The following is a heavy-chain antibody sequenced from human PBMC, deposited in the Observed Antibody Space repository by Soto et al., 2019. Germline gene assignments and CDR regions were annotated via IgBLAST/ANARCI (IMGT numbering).Heavy chain of an antibody. V-gene: IGHV4-59*01. CDR1: GGSISSYY. J-gene: IGHJ4*02. CDR2: IYYSGST. Sequence: SETLSLTCTVSGGSISSYYWSWIRQPPGKGLEWIGYIYYSGSTNYNPSLKSRVTISVDTSKNQFSLKLSSVTAADTAVYYCARSQMSTVTVDYWGKGTLVTVGS. D-gene: IGHD4-17*01. CDR3: ARSQMSTVTVDY.